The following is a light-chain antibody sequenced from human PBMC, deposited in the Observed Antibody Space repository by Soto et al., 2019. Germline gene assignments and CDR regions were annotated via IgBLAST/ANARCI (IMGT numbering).Light chain of an antibody. Sequence: EIVVTQSPVTLSLSPGDRATLSCRASRSVSTYLAWYQQKPGQAPRLLIYDTSHRATGIPARFSGSGSGTDFTLTNSSLEPEAFAVYYCQQCSSWIWAFGQGTRVEVK. CDR2: DTS. CDR3: QQCSSWIWA. V-gene: IGKV3-11*01. CDR1: RSVSTY. J-gene: IGKJ1*01.